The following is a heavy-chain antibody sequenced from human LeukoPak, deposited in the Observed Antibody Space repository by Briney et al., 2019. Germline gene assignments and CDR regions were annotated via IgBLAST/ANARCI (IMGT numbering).Heavy chain of an antibody. V-gene: IGHV3-21*01. CDR1: RFTFSSYS. CDR3: AELGITMIGGV. CDR2: ISSSGSYI. J-gene: IGHJ6*04. Sequence: GGSLRLSCAASRFTFSSYSMNWVRQAPGKGLEWVSSISSSGSYIYYADSVKGRFTISRDNAKNSLYLQMNSLRAEDTAVYYCAELGITMIGGVWGKGTTVSISS. D-gene: IGHD3-10*02.